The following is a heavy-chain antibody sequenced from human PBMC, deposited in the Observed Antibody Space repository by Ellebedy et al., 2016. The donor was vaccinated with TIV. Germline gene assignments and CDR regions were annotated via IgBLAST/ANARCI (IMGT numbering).Heavy chain of an antibody. V-gene: IGHV5-51*01. CDR2: IYPGDSDT. CDR3: ARRMPTVETFVS. J-gene: IGHJ4*02. Sequence: GESLKISXKGSGYTFTSYWIGWVRQMPGKGLEWMGIIYPGDSDTRYNPSFQGQVTISADKSLSTAYLQWSSLKASDTAMYYCARRMPTVETFVSWGQGTLVTVSS. CDR1: GYTFTSYW. D-gene: IGHD5-24*01.